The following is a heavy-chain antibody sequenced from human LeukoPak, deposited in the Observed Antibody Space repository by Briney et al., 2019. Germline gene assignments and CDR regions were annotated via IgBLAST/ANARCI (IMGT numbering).Heavy chain of an antibody. CDR3: ARTTTPHYYGSGSYALGY. J-gene: IGHJ4*02. D-gene: IGHD3-10*01. CDR2: ISYDGSNK. Sequence: GGSLRLSCAAPGFTFSTYAMHWVRQGPGKGLEWVAVISYDGSNKYYADSVKGRFTISRDNSKNTLYLQMSRLSAEDTAVYYCARTTTPHYYGSGSYALGYWGQGTLVTVPS. CDR1: GFTFSTYA. V-gene: IGHV3-30*15.